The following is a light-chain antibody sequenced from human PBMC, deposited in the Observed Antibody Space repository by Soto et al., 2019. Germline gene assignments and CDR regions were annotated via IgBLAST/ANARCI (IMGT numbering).Light chain of an antibody. V-gene: IGKV1-39*01. Sequence: DVQMTQTPPSLSASVGDRVTITCRASQNIHVYLNWYQQKPGKAPKVLISSASNLQSGTPSRFSGSGSGTDFPLTISSLQPEDFATDYCQQGGKPVISVDEGTRMDLK. CDR2: SAS. CDR3: QQGGKPVIS. J-gene: IGKJ5*01. CDR1: QNIHVY.